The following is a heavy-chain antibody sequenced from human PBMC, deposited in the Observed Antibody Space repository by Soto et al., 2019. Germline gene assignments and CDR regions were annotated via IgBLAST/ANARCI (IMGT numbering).Heavy chain of an antibody. V-gene: IGHV3-23*01. CDR1: GFTFSSYA. CDR3: AKGIAVAGTDGGDY. Sequence: GGSLRFSCAASGFTFSSYAMSWVRQAPGKGLEWVSAISGSGGSTYYADSVKGRFTISRDNSKNTLYLQMNSLRAEDTAVYYCAKGIAVAGTDGGDYWGQGTLVTVSS. J-gene: IGHJ4*02. D-gene: IGHD6-19*01. CDR2: ISGSGGST.